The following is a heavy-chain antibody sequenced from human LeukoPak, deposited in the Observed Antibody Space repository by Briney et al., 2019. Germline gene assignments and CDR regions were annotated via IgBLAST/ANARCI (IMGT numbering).Heavy chain of an antibody. CDR3: ARAPYSSSWSTPYNWFDP. V-gene: IGHV1-8*03. CDR2: MNPNSGNT. CDR1: GYTFTSYD. Sequence: ASVKVSCKASGYTFTSYDIYWVRQATGQGLEWMGWMNPNSGNTGYAQKFQGRVTITRNTSISTAYMELSSLRSEDTAVYYCARAPYSSSWSTPYNWFDPWGQGTLVTVSS. J-gene: IGHJ5*02. D-gene: IGHD6-13*01.